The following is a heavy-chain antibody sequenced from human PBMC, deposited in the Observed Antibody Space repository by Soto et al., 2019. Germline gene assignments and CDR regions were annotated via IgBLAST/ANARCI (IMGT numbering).Heavy chain of an antibody. CDR2: INAYNGNT. Sequence: ASVKVSRKASGCSFSRYTISWVRHAPGQRLEWMGWINAYNGNTNYAQKLQGRVTMTTDTSTSTAYMELRSLRSDDTAVYYCARDFDFWSGYYTNPPPDRASDYWGQGTLVTVS. D-gene: IGHD3-3*01. CDR1: GCSFSRYT. CDR3: ARDFDFWSGYYTNPPPDRASDY. J-gene: IGHJ4*02. V-gene: IGHV1-18*01.